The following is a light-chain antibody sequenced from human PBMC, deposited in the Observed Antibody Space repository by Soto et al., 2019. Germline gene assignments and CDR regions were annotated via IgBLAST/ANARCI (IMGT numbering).Light chain of an antibody. V-gene: IGLV2-14*03. CDR2: DVS. Sequence: QSALTQPASVAGSLGQSITIACTGTSSDVGGYNYVSWYQLHPGKAPRLVIYDVSIRPPAVSDRFSGSTSGNTASLTISGLQAEDEADSYCSSYTATRTVVFGGGTKVTVL. CDR3: SSYTATRTVV. CDR1: SSDVGGYNY. J-gene: IGLJ3*02.